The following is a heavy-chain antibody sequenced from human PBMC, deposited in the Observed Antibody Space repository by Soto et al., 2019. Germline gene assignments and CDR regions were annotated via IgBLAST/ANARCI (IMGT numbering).Heavy chain of an antibody. J-gene: IGHJ5*02. D-gene: IGHD2-2*02. CDR1: GYTFTGYY. V-gene: IGHV1-2*02. CDR2: INPNSGGT. Sequence: QVQLVQSGAEVKKPGASVKVSCKASGYTFTGYYMHWVRQAPGQGLEWMGWINPNSGGTNYAQKLQGRVTRTRDASISTAYMELSRLRSDDTAVYYCARSVGGVCSSTSCYRGWFDPWGQGTLVTVSS. CDR3: ARSVGGVCSSTSCYRGWFDP.